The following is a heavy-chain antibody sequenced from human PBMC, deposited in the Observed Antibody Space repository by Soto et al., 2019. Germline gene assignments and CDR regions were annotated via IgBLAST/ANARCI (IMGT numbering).Heavy chain of an antibody. V-gene: IGHV4-34*01. J-gene: IGHJ6*03. CDR3: ARGCATTPLCWSGYYNYYYYMHV. CDR2: INHSGST. Sequence: SETLSLTCAVYGGSFSGYYWSWIRQPPGKGLEWIGEINHSGSTNYNPSLKSRVTISVDTSKNQFSLKLSSVTAADTAVYYCARGCATTPLCWSGYYNYYYYMHVWGKGTTVTVSS. CDR1: GGSFSGYY. D-gene: IGHD3-3*01.